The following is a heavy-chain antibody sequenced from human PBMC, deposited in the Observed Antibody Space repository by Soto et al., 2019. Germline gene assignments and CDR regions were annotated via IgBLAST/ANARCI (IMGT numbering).Heavy chain of an antibody. CDR3: AHAYVYTMDI. J-gene: IGHJ6*02. V-gene: IGHV2-5*01. CDR1: GFSLTTSGVG. Sequence: QITLKESGPTLVKPTQTLSLTCTFSGFSLTTSGVGVGWIRQPPGKALEWLALIYWSDDARYSPSLKTRLTISKDTSKNQVVLTMTNMAPLDTDTSYCAHAYVYTMDIGGQGNTVNVS. D-gene: IGHD3-16*01. CDR2: IYWSDDA.